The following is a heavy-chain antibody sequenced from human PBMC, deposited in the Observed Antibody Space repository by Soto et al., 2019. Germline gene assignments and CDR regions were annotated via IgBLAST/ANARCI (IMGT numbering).Heavy chain of an antibody. CDR1: RGTFISYA. J-gene: IGHJ4*02. CDR3: ATNNRASYHFDY. CDR2: IIPLFGTT. Sequence: SVKVSFKAFRGTFISYAISWVRQAPGQGLEWMGGIIPLFGTTNYAPKFQGRVAITADERARTAYMDLSSLKSEDTAVYYCATNNRASYHFDYWGQGTLVTVSS. D-gene: IGHD3-16*02. V-gene: IGHV1-69*13.